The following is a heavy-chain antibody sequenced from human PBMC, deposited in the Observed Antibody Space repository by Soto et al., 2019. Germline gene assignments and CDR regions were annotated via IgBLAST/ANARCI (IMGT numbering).Heavy chain of an antibody. V-gene: IGHV3-9*01. Sequence: EVQLVESGGGLVQPGRSLRLSCAASGFTFDDYAMHWVRQAPGKGLEWVSGISWNSGSIGYADSVKGRFTISRDNAKNSLYLQMNSLRAEDTALYYCAKEDSSGWHSFDYWGQGTLVTVSS. D-gene: IGHD6-19*01. CDR2: ISWNSGSI. J-gene: IGHJ4*02. CDR3: AKEDSSGWHSFDY. CDR1: GFTFDDYA.